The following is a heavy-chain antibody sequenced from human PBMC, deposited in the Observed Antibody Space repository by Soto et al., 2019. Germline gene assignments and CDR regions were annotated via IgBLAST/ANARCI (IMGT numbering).Heavy chain of an antibody. J-gene: IGHJ4*02. V-gene: IGHV1-2*02. CDR2: INHNSGGT. D-gene: IGHD3-10*01. CDR3: ARFRRSRLLWCGESD. Sequence: ASVKVSFQGSGYTFTGYYMHGLRPATGQGLEWMGWINHNSGGTNYAQKFQGRVTMTRDTSISTAYMELSRLRSEDTAVYYCARFRRSRLLWCGESDWGQGTLVTVSS. CDR1: GYTFTGYY.